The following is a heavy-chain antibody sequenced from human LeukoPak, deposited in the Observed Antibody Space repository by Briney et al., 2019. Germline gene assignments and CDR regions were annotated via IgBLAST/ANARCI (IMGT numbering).Heavy chain of an antibody. CDR1: GFTFSSYG. J-gene: IGHJ4*02. CDR3: AKPELYSYGFGYFDY. D-gene: IGHD5-18*01. CDR2: IRYDGSNK. V-gene: IGHV3-30*02. Sequence: QTGGSLRLSCAASGFTFSSYGMHWVRQAPGKGLEWVAFIRYDGSNKYYADSVKGRFTISRDNSKNTLYLQMNSLRAEDTAVYYCAKPELYSYGFGYFDYWGQGTLVTVSS.